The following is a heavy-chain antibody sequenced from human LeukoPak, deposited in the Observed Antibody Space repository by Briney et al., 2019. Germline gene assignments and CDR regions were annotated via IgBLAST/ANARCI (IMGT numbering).Heavy chain of an antibody. D-gene: IGHD2-2*01. Sequence: GGSLRLSCAASGFTFSSYSMNWVRRAPGKGLEWVSSISSSSSYIYYADSVKGRFTISRDNAKNSLYLQMNSLRAEDTAVYYCARRQYCSSTSCLVDYWGQGTLVTVSS. V-gene: IGHV3-21*01. CDR3: ARRQYCSSTSCLVDY. J-gene: IGHJ4*02. CDR1: GFTFSSYS. CDR2: ISSSSSYI.